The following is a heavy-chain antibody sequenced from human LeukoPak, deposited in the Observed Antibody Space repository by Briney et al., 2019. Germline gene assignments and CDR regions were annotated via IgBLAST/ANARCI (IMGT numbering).Heavy chain of an antibody. J-gene: IGHJ3*02. CDR2: IYTSGST. D-gene: IGHD3-22*01. V-gene: IGHV4-4*07. CDR3: AGAYYYDSSGYIYAFDI. CDR1: GGSTSSYY. Sequence: SETLSLTCTVSGGSTSSYYWSWIRQPAGKGLEWIGRIYTSGSTNYNPSLKSRVTMSVDTSKNQFSLKLSSVTAAGTAVYYCAGAYYYDSSGYIYAFDIWGQGTMVTVSS.